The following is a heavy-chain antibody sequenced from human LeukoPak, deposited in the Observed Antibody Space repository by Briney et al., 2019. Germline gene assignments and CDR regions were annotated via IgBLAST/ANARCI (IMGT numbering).Heavy chain of an antibody. D-gene: IGHD2-2*01. CDR3: ARQLGYCSSTSCYADKVDY. Sequence: SETLSLTCTVSGGSISSSSYYWGWIRRPPGKGLEGIGSIYYSGSTYYNPSLKIRVTISVDTSKNQFSLKLSSVTAADTAVYYCARQLGYCSSTSCYADKVDYWGQGTLVTVSS. J-gene: IGHJ4*02. CDR2: IYYSGST. CDR1: GGSISSSSYY. V-gene: IGHV4-39*01.